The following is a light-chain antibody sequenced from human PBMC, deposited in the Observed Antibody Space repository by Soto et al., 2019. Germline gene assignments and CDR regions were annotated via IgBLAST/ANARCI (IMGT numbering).Light chain of an antibody. CDR1: SSNIGAGYA. CDR3: QSFDSSLSAWV. J-gene: IGLJ3*02. Sequence: QSVLTQPPSLSGAPGQRVTISCTGSSSNIGAGYAVNWYQQLPGTAPKLLIYSNSNRPSGVPDRFSGSKSGTSASLAITGLQAEHEADYYCQSFDSSLSAWVFGGGTKLTVL. V-gene: IGLV1-40*01. CDR2: SNS.